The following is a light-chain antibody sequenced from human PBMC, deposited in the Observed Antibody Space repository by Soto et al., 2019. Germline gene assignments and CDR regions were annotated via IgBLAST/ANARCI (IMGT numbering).Light chain of an antibody. J-gene: IGLJ1*01. CDR2: DVT. V-gene: IGLV2-14*01. CDR1: SSDVGGYNY. CDR3: SSYTGSSTPHV. Sequence: QSALTQPASVSGSPGQSITISCTGISSDVGGYNYVSWYQQHPVKAPKLLIYDVTNRPSGVSDRFSGSKSGNTASLTISGLQAEDEADYYCSSYTGSSTPHVFGTGTKVTVL.